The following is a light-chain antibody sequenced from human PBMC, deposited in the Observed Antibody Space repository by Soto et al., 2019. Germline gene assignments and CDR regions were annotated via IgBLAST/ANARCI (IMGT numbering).Light chain of an antibody. J-gene: IGKJ4*01. Sequence: EIVLTQSPGTLALSPVERDTLSCSASQSFSSHFLAWYQQKPGQAPSLLIFRASSRAPGIPDRFSGSGSGTEFTLSISSLQSADFAVYYCQQYSNCPLSFGGGTKVDIK. CDR1: QSFSSHF. CDR3: QQYSNCPLS. CDR2: RAS. V-gene: IGKV3-20*01.